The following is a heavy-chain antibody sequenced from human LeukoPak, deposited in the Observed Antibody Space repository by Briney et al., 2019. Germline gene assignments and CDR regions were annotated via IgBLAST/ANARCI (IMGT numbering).Heavy chain of an antibody. Sequence: PSETLSLTCAVSGGSISSSNWWSWVRPPPGKGLEWIGEIYHSGSTNYNPSLKSRVTISVDKSKNQFSLKLSSVTAADTAVYYCASTARGYYYYYMDVWGKGTTVTVSS. CDR2: IYHSGST. CDR1: GGSISSSNW. J-gene: IGHJ6*03. V-gene: IGHV4-4*02. D-gene: IGHD6-6*01. CDR3: ASTARGYYYYYMDV.